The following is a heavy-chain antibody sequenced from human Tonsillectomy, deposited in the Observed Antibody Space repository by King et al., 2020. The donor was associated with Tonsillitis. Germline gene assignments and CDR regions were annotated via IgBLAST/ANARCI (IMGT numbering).Heavy chain of an antibody. CDR1: GFTFSNYA. Sequence: VQLVESGGGVVQPGRSLRLSCAASGFTFSNYAMHWVRQAPGKGLDWVTVISYDGRDKYYVDSVRGRFTISRDNSKNTLYLQMNSLRAEDTAVYYCARDRLVADEAFDIWGQGTMVTVSS. V-gene: IGHV3-30*04. D-gene: IGHD3-9*01. CDR3: ARDRLVADEAFDI. CDR2: ISYDGRDK. J-gene: IGHJ3*02.